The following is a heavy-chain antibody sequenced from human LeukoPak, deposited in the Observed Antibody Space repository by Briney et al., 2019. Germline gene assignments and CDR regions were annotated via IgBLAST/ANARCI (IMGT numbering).Heavy chain of an antibody. CDR2: INPSGGST. V-gene: IGHV1-46*01. J-gene: IGHJ4*02. CDR1: GHTFTSYH. CDR3: ARFPQTNCGGDCYLGDY. D-gene: IGHD2-21*02. Sequence: ASVKVSCKASGHTFTSYHMHWVRQAPGQGLEWMGIINPSGGSTSYAQKFQGRVTMTRDTSTSTVYMELSSLRSEDTAVYYCARFPQTNCGGDCYLGDYWGQGTLVTVSS.